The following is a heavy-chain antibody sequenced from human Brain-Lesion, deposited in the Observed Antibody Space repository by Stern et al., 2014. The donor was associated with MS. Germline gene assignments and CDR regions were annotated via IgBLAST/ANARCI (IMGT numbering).Heavy chain of an antibody. D-gene: IGHD3-10*01. V-gene: IGHV3-9*01. CDR1: GFSFEDHG. CDR2: ITWNSGPI. J-gene: IGHJ4*02. CDR3: AKDMMDYFGSGTFGSFDH. Sequence: EVQLEESGGGVVQPGRSLRLSCEASGFSFEDHGMHWVRQAPGKGLEWVAGITWNSGPIAYADSVKGRFTISRDDAKNSLYLHMNGLRAEDTALYYCAKDMMDYFGSGTFGSFDHWGQGTLVTVSS.